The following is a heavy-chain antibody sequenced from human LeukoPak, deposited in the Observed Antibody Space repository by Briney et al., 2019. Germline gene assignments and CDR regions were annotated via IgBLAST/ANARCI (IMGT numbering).Heavy chain of an antibody. CDR1: GFTFSSYA. D-gene: IGHD5-18*01. Sequence: PGRSLRLSCAASGFTFSSYAMHWVRQAPGKGLEWVAVISYDGSNKYYADSVKGRFTISRDNSKNTLYLQMNSLRAEDTAVYYCARGYSYGFVSLLGYWGQGTLVTVSS. V-gene: IGHV3-30-3*01. J-gene: IGHJ4*02. CDR2: ISYDGSNK. CDR3: ARGYSYGFVSLLGY.